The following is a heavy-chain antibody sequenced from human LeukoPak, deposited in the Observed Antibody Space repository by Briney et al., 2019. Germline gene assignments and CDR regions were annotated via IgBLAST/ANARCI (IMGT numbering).Heavy chain of an antibody. D-gene: IGHD4-23*01. J-gene: IGHJ3*02. CDR1: GFTFSSYA. Sequence: PGGSLRLSCAASGFTFSSYAMSWVRQAPGKGLEWVSAISGSGGSTYYADSVKGRFTISRDNSKNTLYLQMNSLRAEDTAVYYCARNKDYGGNSRLDAFDIWGQGTMVTVSS. CDR3: ARNKDYGGNSRLDAFDI. V-gene: IGHV3-23*01. CDR2: ISGSGGST.